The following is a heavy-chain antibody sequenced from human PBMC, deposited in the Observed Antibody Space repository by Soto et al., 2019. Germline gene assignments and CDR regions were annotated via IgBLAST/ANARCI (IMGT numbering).Heavy chain of an antibody. D-gene: IGHD5-12*01. CDR2: MNPNSGNT. J-gene: IGHJ5*02. Sequence: QVQLVQSGAEVKKPGASVKVSCKASGYTFTTYDINWVRQATGQGLEWMGYMNPNSGNTGYAQNFQDRVTMTWNTSIRTAYMELSSLKSEDTAVYYCAREFRRDGSWGQGTQVTVSS. CDR1: GYTFTTYD. V-gene: IGHV1-8*01. CDR3: AREFRRDGS.